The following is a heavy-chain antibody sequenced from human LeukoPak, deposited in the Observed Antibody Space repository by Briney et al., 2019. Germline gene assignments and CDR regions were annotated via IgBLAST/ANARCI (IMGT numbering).Heavy chain of an antibody. V-gene: IGHV4-61*02. Sequence: SETLSLTCTVSGGSISSGSYYWSWVRQPAGKGLEWIGRIYTSGSTNYNPSLKSRVTISVDTSKNQFSLKLSSVTAADTAVYYCARDYVVVVPAAIWYYMDVWGKGTTVTVSS. D-gene: IGHD2-2*02. CDR2: IYTSGST. CDR3: ARDYVVVVPAAIWYYMDV. J-gene: IGHJ6*03. CDR1: GGSISSGSYY.